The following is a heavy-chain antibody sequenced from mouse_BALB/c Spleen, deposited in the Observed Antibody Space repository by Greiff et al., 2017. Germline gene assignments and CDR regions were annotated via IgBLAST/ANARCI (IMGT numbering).Heavy chain of an antibody. CDR1: GFTFNTNA. D-gene: IGHD2-1*01. V-gene: IGHV10S3*01. CDR2: IRSKSNNYAT. J-gene: IGHJ3*01. Sequence: EVQLVETGGGLVQPKGSLKLSCAASGFTFNTNAMNWVRQAPGKGLEWVARIRSKSNNYATYYADSVKDRFTISRDDSQSMLYLQMNNLKTEDTAMYYCVRDAYGNYGGFAYWGQGTLVTVSA. CDR3: VRDAYGNYGGFAY.